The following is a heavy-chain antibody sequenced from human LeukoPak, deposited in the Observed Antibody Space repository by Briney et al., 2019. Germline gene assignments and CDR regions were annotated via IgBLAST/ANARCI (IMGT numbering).Heavy chain of an antibody. Sequence: SETLSLTCAVYGGSFGGYYWSWIRQPPGKGLEWIGEINHSGSTNYNPSLKSRVTISVDTSKNQFSLKLSSVTAADTAVYYCARGPGYCSGGSCSPYYFDYWGQGTLVTVSS. CDR1: GGSFGGYY. D-gene: IGHD2-15*01. CDR3: ARGPGYCSGGSCSPYYFDY. CDR2: INHSGST. J-gene: IGHJ4*02. V-gene: IGHV4-34*01.